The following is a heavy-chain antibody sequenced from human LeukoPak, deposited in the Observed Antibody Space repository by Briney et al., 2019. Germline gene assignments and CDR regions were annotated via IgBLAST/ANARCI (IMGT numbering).Heavy chain of an antibody. V-gene: IGHV3-30-3*01. CDR2: TSDDGSAK. D-gene: IGHD4-17*01. Sequence: PGGSLRLSCAASGFTFRSYAMHWVRQAPGKGLQWLALTSDDGSAKYYADSVKGRFTISRDNSQNTLYLQMNSLRADETAIYYCARAPGGFHGDYSPIAYWGQGTLVTVSS. CDR3: ARAPGGFHGDYSPIAY. CDR1: GFTFRSYA. J-gene: IGHJ4*02.